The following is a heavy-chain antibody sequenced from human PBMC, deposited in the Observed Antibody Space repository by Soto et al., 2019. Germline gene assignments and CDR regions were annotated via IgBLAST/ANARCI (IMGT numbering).Heavy chain of an antibody. D-gene: IGHD1-1*01. V-gene: IGHV3-33*01. CDR3: ARDRTEEDYGIDV. J-gene: IGHJ6*02. CDR1: GFTFSSYG. Sequence: QVQLVESGGGVVQPGRSLRLSCAASGFTFSSYGMHWVRQAPGKGLEWVAVIWYDGSNKYYADSVKGRFTISRDNSKNTLYLQMNSLRAEDTAVYYCARDRTEEDYGIDVWGQGTTVTVSS. CDR2: IWYDGSNK.